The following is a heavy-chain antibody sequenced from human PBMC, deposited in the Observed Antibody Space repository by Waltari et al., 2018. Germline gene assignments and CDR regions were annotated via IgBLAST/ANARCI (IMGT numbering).Heavy chain of an antibody. V-gene: IGHV1-2*02. CDR2: INPNSGGT. CDR1: GYTFTGYY. D-gene: IGHD5-12*01. CDR3: AREVREGGYSGYGEVY. J-gene: IGHJ4*02. Sequence: QVPLVQSGAEVKKPGASVRVSCKASGYTFTGYYMHWVRQAPGQGREWMGWINPNSGGTTYARKFQGRVTMTRDTSISTAYMELSRLRSDDTAVYYCAREVREGGYSGYGEVYWGQGTLVTVSS.